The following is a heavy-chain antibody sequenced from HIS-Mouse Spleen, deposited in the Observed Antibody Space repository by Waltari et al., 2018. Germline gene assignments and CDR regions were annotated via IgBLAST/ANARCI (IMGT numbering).Heavy chain of an antibody. CDR2: IYYSGRT. V-gene: IGHV4-39*07. J-gene: IGHJ5*02. CDR1: GGSISSSSYY. Sequence: QLQLQESGPGLVKPSETLSLTCTVSGGSISSSSYYWGWIRQPPGKGLEWIGSIYYSGRTYSNPSLKSRVTISVDTSKNQFSLKLSSVTAADTAVYYCARDRSRQLVNWFDPWGQGTLVTVSS. D-gene: IGHD6-6*01. CDR3: ARDRSRQLVNWFDP.